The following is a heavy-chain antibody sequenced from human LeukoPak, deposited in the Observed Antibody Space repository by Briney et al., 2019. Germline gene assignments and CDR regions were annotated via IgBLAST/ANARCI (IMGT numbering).Heavy chain of an antibody. CDR3: ARSVYYDSSGYYWDY. Sequence: GGSLRLSCAASGFTFSSYAMSWVRQAPGKGLEWVSAISGSGGSTYYADSVKGRFTISRDNSKNTLYLQMNSLRSDDTAVYYCARSVYYDSSGYYWDYWGQGTLVTVSS. D-gene: IGHD3-22*01. V-gene: IGHV3-23*01. CDR2: ISGSGGST. J-gene: IGHJ4*02. CDR1: GFTFSSYA.